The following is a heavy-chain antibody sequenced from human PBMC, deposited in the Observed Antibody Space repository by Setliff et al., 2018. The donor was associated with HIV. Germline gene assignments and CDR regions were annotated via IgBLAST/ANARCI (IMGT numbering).Heavy chain of an antibody. CDR1: GGSITSGGYY. Sequence: PSETLSLTCSVSGGSITSGGYYWSWIRQHPGKDLEWIGYIYYSGSTFHNPSLKSRVTISVDTSKNQFSLELTSVTAADTAVYFCARSPSARLYFDYWGQGTLVTVSS. CDR3: ARSPSARLYFDY. V-gene: IGHV4-31*03. J-gene: IGHJ4*02. CDR2: IYYSGST.